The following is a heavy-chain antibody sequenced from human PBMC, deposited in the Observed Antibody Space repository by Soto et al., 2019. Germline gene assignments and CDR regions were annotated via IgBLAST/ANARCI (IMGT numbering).Heavy chain of an antibody. Sequence: QVQLVESGGGVVQPGRSLRLSCAASGFTFSSYAMHWVRQAPGKGLEWVAVISYDGSNKYYADSVKGRFTISRDNSKNTLYLQMNSLRAEDTAVYYVARGMAVRVLDYWGQGTLVTVSS. J-gene: IGHJ4*02. CDR3: ARGMAVRVLDY. CDR2: ISYDGSNK. CDR1: GFTFSSYA. V-gene: IGHV3-30-3*01.